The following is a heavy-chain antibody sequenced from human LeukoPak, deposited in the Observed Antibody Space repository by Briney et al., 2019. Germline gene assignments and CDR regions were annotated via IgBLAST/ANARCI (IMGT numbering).Heavy chain of an antibody. D-gene: IGHD6-19*01. CDR1: GFTFNDYW. V-gene: IGHV3-7*01. Sequence: PGGSLRLSCAASGFTFNDYWMSWVRQAPGKGLEWVANIKQDGSEKYYVDSVKGRFTIPRDNAKNSLYLQMNSLRAEDTAVYYCARDIETQWLVPLDYWGQGTLVTVSS. CDR3: ARDIETQWLVPLDY. J-gene: IGHJ4*02. CDR2: IKQDGSEK.